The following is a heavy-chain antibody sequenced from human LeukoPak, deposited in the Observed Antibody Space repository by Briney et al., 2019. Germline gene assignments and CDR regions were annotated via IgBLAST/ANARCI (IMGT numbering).Heavy chain of an antibody. CDR3: ARVYRGRYCSSTSCRDNWFDP. CDR2: INPNSGGT. CDR1: GYTFTSYY. J-gene: IGHJ5*02. Sequence: ASVKVSCKASGYTFTSYYMHWVRQAPGQGLEWMGWINPNSGGTNYAQKFQGRVTMTRDTSISTAYMELSRLRSDDTAVYYCARVYRGRYCSSTSCRDNWFDPWGQGTLVTVSS. V-gene: IGHV1-2*02. D-gene: IGHD2-2*01.